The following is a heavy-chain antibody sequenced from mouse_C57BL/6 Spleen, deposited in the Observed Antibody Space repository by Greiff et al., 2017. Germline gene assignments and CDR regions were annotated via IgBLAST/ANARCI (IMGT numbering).Heavy chain of an antibody. V-gene: IGHV1-80*01. CDR1: GYAFSSYW. CDR3: ARVGLSYSNYGGDY. D-gene: IGHD2-5*01. J-gene: IGHJ2*01. CDR2: IYPGDGDT. Sequence: QVQLKESGAELVKPGASVKISCKASGYAFSSYWMNWVMQRPGKGLEWIGQIYPGDGDTNYNGKFKGKATLTADKSSSTAYMQLSSLTSEDSAVYFCARVGLSYSNYGGDYWGQGTTLTVSS.